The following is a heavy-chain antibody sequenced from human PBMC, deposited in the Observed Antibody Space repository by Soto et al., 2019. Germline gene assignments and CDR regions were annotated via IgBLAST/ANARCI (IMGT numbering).Heavy chain of an antibody. Sequence: SETLSLTCTVSGGSIGTYYWSWIRQPPGKGLEWIGYIYYSGSTNYNPSLKSRVTISVDTSKNQFSLKLSSVTAADTAVYYCARAPYYYYYGMDVWGQGTTVTVSS. J-gene: IGHJ6*02. V-gene: IGHV4-59*01. CDR1: GGSIGTYY. CDR2: IYYSGST. CDR3: ARAPYYYYYGMDV.